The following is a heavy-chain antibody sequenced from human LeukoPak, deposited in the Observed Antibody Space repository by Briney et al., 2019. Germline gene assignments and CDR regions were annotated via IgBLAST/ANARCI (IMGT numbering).Heavy chain of an antibody. CDR1: GFTFSSSW. CDR2: IKPDGSEK. Sequence: GGSLRLSCAASGFTFSSSWMSWVRQAPGKGLEWVTNIKPDGSEKYYVDSVKGRFTISRDNAKNSLYLQMNSLRAEDTALYYCARDTVGVTDYWGQRTLVTVSS. CDR3: ARDTVGVTDY. D-gene: IGHD1-26*01. V-gene: IGHV3-7*01. J-gene: IGHJ4*02.